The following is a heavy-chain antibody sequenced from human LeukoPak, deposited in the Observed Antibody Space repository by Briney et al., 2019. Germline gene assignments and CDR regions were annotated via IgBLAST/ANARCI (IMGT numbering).Heavy chain of an antibody. Sequence: GGSLRLSCAASGFTFNNYVTTWVRQAPGKGPEWVSSISASAAMTYYADSVRGRFTVSRDNSNNTLYLQMSSLTAADTAVYYCAKDRSIGTYYTFDHWGQGTLVTVSS. CDR1: GFTFNNYV. V-gene: IGHV3-23*01. CDR3: AKDRSIGTYYTFDH. D-gene: IGHD1-26*01. J-gene: IGHJ4*02. CDR2: ISASAAMT.